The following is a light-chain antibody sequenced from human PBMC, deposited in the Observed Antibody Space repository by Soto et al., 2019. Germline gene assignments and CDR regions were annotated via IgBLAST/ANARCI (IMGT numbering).Light chain of an antibody. Sequence: ELVLTKTPGTMSLSPGERGTLSCRASQSVSSSYLAWYQQKPGQAPRLLIYGASSRATGIPDRFSGSGSGTDFTLTISRLEPEDFAVYYCQQYGTSPLTFGGGTKVDIK. CDR3: QQYGTSPLT. J-gene: IGKJ4*01. V-gene: IGKV3-20*01. CDR1: QSVSSSY. CDR2: GAS.